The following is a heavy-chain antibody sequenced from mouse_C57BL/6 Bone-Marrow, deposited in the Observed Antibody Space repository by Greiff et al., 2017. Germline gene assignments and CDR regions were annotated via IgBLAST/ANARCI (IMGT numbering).Heavy chain of an antibody. J-gene: IGHJ3*01. CDR2: INPSSGYT. D-gene: IGHD2-3*01. CDR1: GYTFTSYT. CDR3: ARGGWLLPWFAY. V-gene: IGHV1-4*01. Sequence: QVQLQQSGAELARPGASVQMSCKASGYTFTSYTMHWVKQRPGQGLEWIGYINPSSGYTKYNQKFKDKATLTADKSSSTAYMQLSSLTSEDSAVYYCARGGWLLPWFAYWGQGTLVTVSA.